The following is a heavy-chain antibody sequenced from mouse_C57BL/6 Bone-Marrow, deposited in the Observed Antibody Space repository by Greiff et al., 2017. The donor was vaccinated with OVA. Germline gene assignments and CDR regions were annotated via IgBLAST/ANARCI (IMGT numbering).Heavy chain of an antibody. CDR1: GFNIKDDY. D-gene: IGHD4-1*01. Sequence: EVQLQESGAELVRPGASVKLSCTASGFNIKDDYMHWVKQRPEQGLEWIGWIDPENGDTEYASKFQGKATITADTSSNTAYLQLSSLTSEDTAVYYCTTWDSYAMDYWGQGTSVPVSS. CDR3: TTWDSYAMDY. CDR2: IDPENGDT. V-gene: IGHV14-4*01. J-gene: IGHJ4*01.